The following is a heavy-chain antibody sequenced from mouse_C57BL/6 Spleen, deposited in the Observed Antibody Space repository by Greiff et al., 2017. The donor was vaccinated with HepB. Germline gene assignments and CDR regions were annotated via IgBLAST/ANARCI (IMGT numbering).Heavy chain of an antibody. CDR2: IRSKSNNYAT. CDR1: GFSFNTYA. J-gene: IGHJ4*01. CDR3: VGQRNYYAMDY. Sequence: EVQLVESGGGLVQPKGSLKLSCAASGFSFNTYAMNWVRQAPGKGLEWVARIRSKSNNYATYYADSVKDRFTISRDDSESMLYLQTNNLKTEDTAVYYCVGQRNYYAMDYWGQRTSVTVSS. V-gene: IGHV10-1*01.